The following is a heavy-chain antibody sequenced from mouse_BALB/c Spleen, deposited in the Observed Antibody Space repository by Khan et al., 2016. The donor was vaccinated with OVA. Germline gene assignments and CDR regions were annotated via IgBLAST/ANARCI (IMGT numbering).Heavy chain of an antibody. CDR2: IHPHFGET. D-gene: IGHD1-1*01. CDR1: VYSFTGSF. J-gene: IGHJ2*01. V-gene: IGHV1-20*02. CDR3: ARSYGSDLDY. Sequence: VRLQQSGPALVTPGASVQISCTASVYSFTGSFMHWVMQRHGKRLAWIGRIHPHFGETLSNPTFVDPATLPVAESSRTAHLELRSLASEDSAVYYGARSYGSDLDYWGQGTTRTGSS.